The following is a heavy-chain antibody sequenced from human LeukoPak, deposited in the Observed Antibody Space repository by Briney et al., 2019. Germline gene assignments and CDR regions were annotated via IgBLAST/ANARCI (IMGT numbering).Heavy chain of an antibody. CDR3: AREVFFQFDL. Sequence: GGSLRLSCAASGFAFSSYWMSWVRQAPGKGLEWVANIKQDGREKFYVDSVKGRFTIFRDNAKNSLSLQIDSLRAEDTALYYCAREVFFQFDLWGQGALVTVSS. J-gene: IGHJ4*02. V-gene: IGHV3-7*03. CDR2: IKQDGREK. CDR1: GFAFSSYW.